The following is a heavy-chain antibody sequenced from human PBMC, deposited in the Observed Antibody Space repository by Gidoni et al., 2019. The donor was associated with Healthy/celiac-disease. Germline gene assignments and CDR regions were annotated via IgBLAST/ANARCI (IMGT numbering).Heavy chain of an antibody. CDR2: IRSKAYGGTT. Sequence: EVQLVESGGGLVKPGRSLRLSCTASGFTFGDYAMSWFRQAPGKGLEWVGFIRSKAYGGTTEYAASVKGRFTISRDDSKSIAYLQMNSLKTEDTAVYYCTRAGAGIVGATTLRSIGYWGQGTLVTVSS. J-gene: IGHJ4*02. CDR3: TRAGAGIVGATTLRSIGY. V-gene: IGHV3-49*05. D-gene: IGHD1-26*01. CDR1: GFTFGDYA.